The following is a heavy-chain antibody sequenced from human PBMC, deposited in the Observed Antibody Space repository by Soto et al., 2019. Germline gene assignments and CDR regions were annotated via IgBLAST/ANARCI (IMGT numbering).Heavy chain of an antibody. Sequence: DAQLVESGGGLVQPGKSLRLSCVASGFTFDDHTMHWVRQAPGRGLEWVSCISWHRGIIDYADTVKGRSTISRDNAKNSLYLRMDSLRPEDTAVYYCTKDTHSPSGYFEAFDVWGQGTKVTVSS. D-gene: IGHD3-22*01. CDR1: GFTFDDHT. J-gene: IGHJ3*01. CDR2: ISWHRGII. CDR3: TKDTHSPSGYFEAFDV. V-gene: IGHV3-9*01.